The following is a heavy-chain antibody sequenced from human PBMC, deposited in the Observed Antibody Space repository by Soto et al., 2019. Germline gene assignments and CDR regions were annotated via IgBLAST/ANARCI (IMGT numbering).Heavy chain of an antibody. Sequence: PGGSLRLSCAASGFTFSSYGMNWVRQAPGKGLEWVALIWYDGSNTYYTDSVKARFTISRDNSEDTVYLQMNSLRAEDTAVYFCARDTVLRAVGGQSRYFDFRGQGIQVTVSS. CDR2: IWYDGSNT. J-gene: IGHJ4*02. CDR3: ARDTVLRAVGGQSRYFDF. D-gene: IGHD3-3*01. CDR1: GFTFSSYG. V-gene: IGHV3-33*01.